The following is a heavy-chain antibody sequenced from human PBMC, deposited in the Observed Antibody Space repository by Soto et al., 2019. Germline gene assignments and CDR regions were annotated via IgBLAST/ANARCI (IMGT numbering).Heavy chain of an antibody. D-gene: IGHD2-15*01. CDR1: GGSISTGDYY. CDR2: IHYSGST. V-gene: IGHV4-30-4*01. Sequence: QVQLQESGPGLVKPSQTLSLTCTVSGGSISTGDYYWSWIRQPPGKGLAWIGYIHYSGSTYYNPYLKSRVTTSIDTPKNQISLNLCSVTAADTAVYYCARAECSAETCYSVGYWGQGTLVNVSS. CDR3: ARAECSAETCYSVGY. J-gene: IGHJ4*02.